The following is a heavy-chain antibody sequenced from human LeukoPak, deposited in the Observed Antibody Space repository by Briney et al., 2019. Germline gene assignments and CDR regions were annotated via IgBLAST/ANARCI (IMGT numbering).Heavy chain of an antibody. V-gene: IGHV4-4*07. D-gene: IGHD3-10*01. CDR3: ARDLGSLSGYYYYGMDV. CDR1: GGSISSYY. J-gene: IGHJ6*02. Sequence: PSETLSLTCTVSGGSISSYYWSWIRQPAGKGLEWIGRIYTSGSTNYNPSLKSRVTISVDTSKNQFSLKLSSVTAADTAVYYCARDLGSLSGYYYYGMDVWGQGTTVTVSS. CDR2: IYTSGST.